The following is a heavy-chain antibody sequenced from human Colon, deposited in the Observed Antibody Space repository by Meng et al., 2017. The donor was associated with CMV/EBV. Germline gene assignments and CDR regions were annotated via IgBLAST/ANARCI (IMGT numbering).Heavy chain of an antibody. V-gene: IGHV4-61*02. CDR1: GGSITSGSYY. J-gene: IGHJ4*02. CDR3: ARGTTYAGFDY. CDR2: IYTSGST. D-gene: IGHD1-7*01. Sequence: QVQLQESGPGLVKPSETLSLTCTVSGGSITSGSYYWSWIRQPAGKGLEWTGRIYTSGSTNYNPSLKSRVTISLDTSKNQFSLKLSSVTAADTAVYYCARGTTYAGFDYWGQGTLVTVSS.